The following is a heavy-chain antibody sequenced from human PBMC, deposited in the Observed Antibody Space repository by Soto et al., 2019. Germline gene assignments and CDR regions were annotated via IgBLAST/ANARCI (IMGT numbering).Heavy chain of an antibody. D-gene: IGHD6-6*01. CDR2: IVVGSGNT. J-gene: IGHJ6*02. Sequence: SVKVSCKASGFTFTSSAVQGVRQSRVQRLEWIGWIVVGSGNTNYAQKFQERVTITRDMSTSTAYMELSSLRSEDTAVYYCAADGSYSTSGGMDVWGQGTTVTVSS. V-gene: IGHV1-58*01. CDR1: GFTFTSSA. CDR3: AADGSYSTSGGMDV.